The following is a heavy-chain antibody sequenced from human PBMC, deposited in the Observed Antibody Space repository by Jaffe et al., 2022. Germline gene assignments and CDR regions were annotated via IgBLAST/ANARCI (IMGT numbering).Heavy chain of an antibody. CDR3: VRPYYGSGSYSRSPPGNYYYMDV. V-gene: IGHV5-51*03. CDR2: IYPGDSDT. J-gene: IGHJ6*03. D-gene: IGHD3-10*01. Sequence: EVQLVQSGAEVKKPGESLKISCKGSGYSFTSYWIGWVRQMPGKGLEWMGIIYPGDSDTRYSPSFQGQVTISADKSISTAYLQWSSLKASDTAMYYCVRPYYGSGSYSRSPPGNYYYMDVWGKGTTVTVSS. CDR1: GYSFTSYW.